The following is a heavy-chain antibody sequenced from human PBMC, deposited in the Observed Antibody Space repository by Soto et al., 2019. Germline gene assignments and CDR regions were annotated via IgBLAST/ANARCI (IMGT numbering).Heavy chain of an antibody. CDR1: GYTFNTYG. CDR2: ISAYDGKT. Sequence: GASVKVSCKTSGYTFNTYGINWVRQAPGQGLELMGWISAYDGKTTYAEKFQGRVTMSTDTSTNTAYLELRGLRSDDTAIYYCARDPHEFWTSYWFDPWGQGTPVTVSS. J-gene: IGHJ5*02. V-gene: IGHV1-18*01. CDR3: ARDPHEFWTSYWFDP. D-gene: IGHD3-3*01.